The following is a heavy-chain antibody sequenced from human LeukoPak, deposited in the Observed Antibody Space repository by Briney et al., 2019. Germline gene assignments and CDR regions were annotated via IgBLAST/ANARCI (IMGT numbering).Heavy chain of an antibody. CDR1: GGSISSGSYY. J-gene: IGHJ6*03. CDR2: IYTSGST. V-gene: IGHV4-61*02. D-gene: IGHD4-23*01. CDR3: ARDRRDYGGNAGGGYYYYYMDV. Sequence: PSETLSLTCTVSGGSISSGSYYWSWIRQPAGKGLEWTGRIYTSGSTNYNPSLKSRVTISVDTSKNQFSLKLSSVTAADTAVYYCARDRRDYGGNAGGGYYYYYMDVWGKGTTVTISS.